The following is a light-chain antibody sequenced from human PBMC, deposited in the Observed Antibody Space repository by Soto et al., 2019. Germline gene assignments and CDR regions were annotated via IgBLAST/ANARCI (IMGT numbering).Light chain of an antibody. Sequence: QSALTQPASVSGSPGQSITISCTGTSSDVGGYKYVSWYQQHPGKAPKLLIYTVSNRPSGVSNRFSGSKSGNTASLTISGRQAEEEAAYYCSSYTSSSAYVFGTGTQLTVL. CDR1: SSDVGGYKY. CDR3: SSYTSSSAYV. J-gene: IGLJ1*01. V-gene: IGLV2-14*01. CDR2: TVS.